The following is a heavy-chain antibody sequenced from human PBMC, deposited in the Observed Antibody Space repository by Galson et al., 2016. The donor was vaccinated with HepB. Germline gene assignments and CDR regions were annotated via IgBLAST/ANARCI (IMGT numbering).Heavy chain of an antibody. CDR3: ARDARTPRRVVLNDY. Sequence: SVKVSCKAFGYKFSSFGISWVRQAPGQGLEWMGRISGYNGDTHYAQKFADRVIMTLDSSTNTVFLEMRRLKFDDAALYFCARDARTPRRVVLNDYWGRGTLVTVAS. CDR1: GYKFSSFG. CDR2: ISGYNGDT. D-gene: IGHD3-10*01. J-gene: IGHJ4*02. V-gene: IGHV1-18*01.